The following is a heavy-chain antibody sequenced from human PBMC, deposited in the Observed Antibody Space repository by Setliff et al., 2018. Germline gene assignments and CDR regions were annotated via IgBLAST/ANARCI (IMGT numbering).Heavy chain of an antibody. CDR3: TRGRFDL. CDR1: GGSISSSSYY. J-gene: IGHJ5*02. CDR2: INHSGNT. Sequence: SETLSLTCTVSGGSISSSSYYWGWVRQPPGKGLEWIGEINHSGNTNYNPSLKSRVTVSVDKPKNQFSLKLSSVTAADTAVYYCTRGRFDLWGQGMLVTVSS. V-gene: IGHV4-39*07.